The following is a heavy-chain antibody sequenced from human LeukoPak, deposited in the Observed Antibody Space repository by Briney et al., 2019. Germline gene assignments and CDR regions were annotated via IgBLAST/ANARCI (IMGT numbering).Heavy chain of an antibody. Sequence: GRSLRLSCVESGFTFRSSGMHRLRQAPAKAQAWAAVIRYDGSNKYYADSVKGRFTISRDNSKNTLYLQMNSLRAEDTAVYYCARAVYGGAFDIWGQGTMVTVSS. D-gene: IGHD4-23*01. CDR1: GFTFRSSG. CDR3: ARAVYGGAFDI. V-gene: IGHV3-33*01. J-gene: IGHJ3*02. CDR2: IRYDGSNK.